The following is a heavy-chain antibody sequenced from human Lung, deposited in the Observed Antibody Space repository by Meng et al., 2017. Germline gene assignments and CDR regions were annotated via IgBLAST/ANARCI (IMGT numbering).Heavy chain of an antibody. Sequence: VTLPESGPGLVKPSGTLSLTCAVSGGSISSDNWCSWFRQPPGKGLEWIGEIYHSGSTNYNPSLKSRITISVDKPKNQFSLTLSSVTAADTAVYYCTKNDFYCLGYWGQGTLVTVSS. CDR2: IYHSGST. CDR3: TKNDFYCLGY. V-gene: IGHV4-4*02. CDR1: GGSISSDNW. D-gene: IGHD2-21*01. J-gene: IGHJ4*02.